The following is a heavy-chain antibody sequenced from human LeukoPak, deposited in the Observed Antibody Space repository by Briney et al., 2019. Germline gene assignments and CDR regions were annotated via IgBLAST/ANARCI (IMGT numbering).Heavy chain of an antibody. J-gene: IGHJ3*02. CDR3: ARDKLSMMGNYAFDI. CDR2: INHSGST. CDR1: GGSFSGYY. V-gene: IGHV4-34*01. Sequence: PSETLSLTCAVYGGSFSGYYWSWIRQPPGKGLEWLGEINHSGSTNYNPSLKSRVTISVDTSKNQFSLKLSSVTAADTAVYYCARDKLSMMGNYAFDIWGQGTMVTVSS. D-gene: IGHD3-16*01.